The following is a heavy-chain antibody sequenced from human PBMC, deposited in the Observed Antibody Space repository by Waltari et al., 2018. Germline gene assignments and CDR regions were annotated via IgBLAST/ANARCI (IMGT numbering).Heavy chain of an antibody. D-gene: IGHD2-2*01. CDR2: IIPILVIA. CDR3: AREGVVPAAHLNEWFDP. CDR1: GGTFSRYT. Sequence: VQLVQSGAEVKKPGSSEKASCKASGGTFSRYTISGVRQAPGQGLEWVGRIIPILVIAHYAQKFQGRVTITADKSTSTAYMDLISLRSEDTAVYYCAREGVVPAAHLNEWFDPWGQGTLVTVSS. J-gene: IGHJ5*02. V-gene: IGHV1-69*08.